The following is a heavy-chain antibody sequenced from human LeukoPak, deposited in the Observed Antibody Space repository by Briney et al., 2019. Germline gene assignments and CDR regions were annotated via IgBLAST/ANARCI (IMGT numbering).Heavy chain of an antibody. CDR1: GFTFSSYW. CDR2: IKQDGSEK. CDR3: ARGMGIAVAGNFDY. Sequence: PGGSLRLSCAASGFTFSSYWMSWVRQAPGKGLEGVANIKQDGSEKYYVDSVKGRFTISRDNAKNSLYLQMNSLRAKDTALYYCARGMGIAVAGNFDYWGQGTLVTVSS. J-gene: IGHJ4*02. D-gene: IGHD6-19*01. V-gene: IGHV3-7*03.